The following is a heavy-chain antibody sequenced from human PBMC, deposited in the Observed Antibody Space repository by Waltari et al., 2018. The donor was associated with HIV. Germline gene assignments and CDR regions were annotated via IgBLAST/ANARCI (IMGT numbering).Heavy chain of an antibody. CDR1: GDSISGYY. V-gene: IGHV4-59*13. CDR2: FYYGGSS. CDR3: ATGGRTGYYFDF. Sequence: QVQLQESGPGLVRPSETLSLTCTVSGDSISGYYWGWIRQPPRKGLEWIAYFYYGGSSHSNPSLKSRVKISQYTSRNQLSLTLTSVTAADAAVYYCATGGRTGYYFDFWGQGVRVTVSS. D-gene: IGHD3-16*01. J-gene: IGHJ4*02.